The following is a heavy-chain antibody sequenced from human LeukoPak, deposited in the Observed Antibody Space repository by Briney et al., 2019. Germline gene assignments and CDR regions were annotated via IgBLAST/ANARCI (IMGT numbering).Heavy chain of an antibody. CDR2: IYTSGST. CDR3: ARGATYYYDSSGYYQCDY. D-gene: IGHD3-22*01. CDR1: GGSISSYY. Sequence: SETLSLTCTVSGGSISSYYWSWIRQPAGKGLEWIGRIYTSGSTNYNPSLKSRVTMSVDTSKNQFSLKLSSVTAADTAVYYCARGATYYYDSSGYYQCDYWGQGTLVTVSS. J-gene: IGHJ4*02. V-gene: IGHV4-4*07.